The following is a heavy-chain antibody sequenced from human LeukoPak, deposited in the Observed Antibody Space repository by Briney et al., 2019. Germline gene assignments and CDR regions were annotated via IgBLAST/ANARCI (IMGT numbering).Heavy chain of an antibody. V-gene: IGHV3-74*01. CDR2: IIPDGSST. J-gene: IGHJ4*02. Sequence: PGGSLRLSCAASGLPFSSYWMHWVRQAPGEGLVWVSVIIPDGSSTTYADSVKGRFTISRDNAKNTLYLQMNSLRAEDTAIYYCVRLGGNYEYWGQGTLLTVSS. CDR3: VRLGGNYEY. CDR1: GLPFSSYW. D-gene: IGHD1-26*01.